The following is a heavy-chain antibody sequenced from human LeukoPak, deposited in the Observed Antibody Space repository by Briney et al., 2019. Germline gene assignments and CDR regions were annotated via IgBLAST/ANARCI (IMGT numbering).Heavy chain of an antibody. V-gene: IGHV3-74*01. D-gene: IGHD2-8*01. CDR3: ASLMMGAFDI. J-gene: IGHJ3*02. CDR2: VNSDGCYT. Sequence: PGGSLRLSCAASGLTFSHYWMHWVRQAPGKGLVWVSRVNSDGCYTRYADSVKGRFTISRDNSKNTLYLQMNSLRAEDTAVYYCASLMMGAFDIWGQGTMVTVSS. CDR1: GLTFSHYW.